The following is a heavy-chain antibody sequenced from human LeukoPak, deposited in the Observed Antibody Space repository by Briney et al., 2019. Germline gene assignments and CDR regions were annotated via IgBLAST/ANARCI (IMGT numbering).Heavy chain of an antibody. J-gene: IGHJ4*02. D-gene: IGHD6-13*01. V-gene: IGHV3-30*03. CDR3: ARLGMIQAYSTEDY. CDR2: ISYDGSNK. CDR1: GFTFSNYG. Sequence: GRSLRLSCAASGFTFSNYGMHWVRQAPGKGLEWVAHISYDGSNKYYADSVKGRFIISRDHSKNTLYLQMNSLRAEDTAVYYCARLGMIQAYSTEDYWGQGTLVTVSS.